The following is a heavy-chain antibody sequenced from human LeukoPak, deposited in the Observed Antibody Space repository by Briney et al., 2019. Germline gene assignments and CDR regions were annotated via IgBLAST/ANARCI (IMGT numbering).Heavy chain of an antibody. CDR1: GFTLSSYA. CDR3: AKTGGYSGGMDV. CDR2: INGRSSVI. D-gene: IGHD3-10*01. J-gene: IGHJ6*02. V-gene: IGHV3-48*01. Sequence: GGSLRLSCAASGFTLSSYAMSWVRQAPGKGLEWISYINGRSSVIYYVDSVKGRFTISRDNDKTSMYLQMTSLRVDDTAVYYCAKTGGYSGGMDVWGRGTTVTVSS.